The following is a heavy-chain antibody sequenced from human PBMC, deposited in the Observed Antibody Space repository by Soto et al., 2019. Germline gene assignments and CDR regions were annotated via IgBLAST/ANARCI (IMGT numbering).Heavy chain of an antibody. D-gene: IGHD3-10*01. CDR1: GASITSGGSY. Sequence: SETLSLTCSVSGASITSGGSYWTWIRQHPGKGLEWIGNILYSEKNYYNPSLKSRVTISLDTSKNQFSLKVNSVTAADTAVYYCVRDRGTTLRMDAWGQGTTVTVSS. V-gene: IGHV4-31*03. J-gene: IGHJ6*02. CDR3: VRDRGTTLRMDA. CDR2: ILYSEKN.